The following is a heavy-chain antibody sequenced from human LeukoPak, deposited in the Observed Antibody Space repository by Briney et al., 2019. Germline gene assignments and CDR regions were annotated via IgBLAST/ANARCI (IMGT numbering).Heavy chain of an antibody. CDR3: ARVTTPRPPYYYFGLDV. J-gene: IGHJ6*02. D-gene: IGHD1-1*01. CDR2: TYYRYRRFT. V-gene: IGHV6-1*01. CDR1: GDSVSSNTAA. Sequence: SQALSLTCVMAGDSVSSNTAAWNWIRQPPSRGLEWLGRTYYRYRRFTDYGASVTTRLTITDDTSAKPFSLHLDSVTPADTAVYYCARVTTPRPPYYYFGLDVWGQGTTVTVSS.